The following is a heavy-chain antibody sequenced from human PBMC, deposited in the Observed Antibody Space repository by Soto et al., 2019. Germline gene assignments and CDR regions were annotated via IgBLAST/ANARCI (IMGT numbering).Heavy chain of an antibody. CDR1: GDSINSADHF. Sequence: SETLSLTCTVSGDSINSADHFWTWIRQKPGKGLEWIGSIYYSGSTYYNPSLKSRVTISVDTSKNQFSLKLSSVTAADTAVYYCARRGYSYGWERYFDYWGQGTLVTVSS. D-gene: IGHD5-18*01. V-gene: IGHV4-39*01. CDR2: IYYSGST. CDR3: ARRGYSYGWERYFDY. J-gene: IGHJ4*02.